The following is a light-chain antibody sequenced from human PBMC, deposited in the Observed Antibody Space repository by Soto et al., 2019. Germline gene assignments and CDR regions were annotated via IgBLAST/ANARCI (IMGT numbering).Light chain of an antibody. J-gene: IGKJ1*01. CDR3: QQRSNWPLWT. V-gene: IGKV3-11*01. Sequence: ESVLKQSPATLSLSPRKRAALSCRASQSMSGRSSWYQQKPGQAPRLLIYDASNRAAGIPARFSGSGSVTDFTLTISSLEYEDFAVYYCQQRSNWPLWTFGQGTKVEIK. CDR1: QSMSGR. CDR2: DAS.